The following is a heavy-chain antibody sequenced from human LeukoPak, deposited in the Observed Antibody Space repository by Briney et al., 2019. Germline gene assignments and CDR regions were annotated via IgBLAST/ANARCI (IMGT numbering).Heavy chain of an antibody. CDR3: AKDSNPLSSSSWFFES. D-gene: IGHD6-13*01. CDR2: LSATGDIT. V-gene: IGHV3-23*01. Sequence: GGSLRLSCAGSGFIFKNYVMTWVRQAPGKGLDWVSSLSATGDITYYADSVKGRFTVSRDNSNGTVFLQMNSLRAEDTAVYYCAKDSNPLSSSSWFFESWGQGTLVTVSS. J-gene: IGHJ4*02. CDR1: GFIFKNYV.